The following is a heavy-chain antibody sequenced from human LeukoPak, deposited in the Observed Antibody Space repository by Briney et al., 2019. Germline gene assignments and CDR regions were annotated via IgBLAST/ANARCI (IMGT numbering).Heavy chain of an antibody. Sequence: PGGSLRLSCAASRFSISRFWMSWVRQAPGKGLEWVANICKDGNGSHYVDSVKARLTISTDNAKNSLYLQMNSLRADDTAVYYCARDLDYYATDQWGEGTLVTVSS. D-gene: IGHD3/OR15-3a*01. V-gene: IGHV3-7*01. J-gene: IGHJ5*02. CDR1: RFSISRFW. CDR2: ICKDGNGS. CDR3: ARDLDYYATDQ.